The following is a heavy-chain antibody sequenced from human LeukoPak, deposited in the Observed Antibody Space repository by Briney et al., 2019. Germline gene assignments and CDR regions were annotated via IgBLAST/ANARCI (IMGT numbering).Heavy chain of an antibody. J-gene: IGHJ5*02. CDR2: IYPGDSDT. D-gene: IGHD1-20*01. V-gene: IGHV5-51*01. Sequence: GESLKISCKGSGYSFTNYWIGWVRQVPGKGLEWMGIIYPGDSDTRYSPSFQGQVTMSVDKSISTAYLQWSSLKASDTAMYYCARLRIEINGRGHWFDPWGQGTLVTVS. CDR3: ARLRIEINGRGHWFDP. CDR1: GYSFTNYW.